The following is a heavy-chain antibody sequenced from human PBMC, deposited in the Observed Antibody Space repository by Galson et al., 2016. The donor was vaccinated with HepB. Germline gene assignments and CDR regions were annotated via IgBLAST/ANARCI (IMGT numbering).Heavy chain of an antibody. Sequence: SLRLSCAASGFTFSTYAMGWVRQAPGKGLEWVSGISGSSEAIYYADSVKSRFTISRDNSKNALYLQMNSLRAEDTAVYYCATRLRAPANWGQGAQVTVSS. CDR3: ATRLRAPAN. CDR1: GFTFSTYA. V-gene: IGHV3-23*01. J-gene: IGHJ4*02. CDR2: ISGSSEAI. D-gene: IGHD1-26*01.